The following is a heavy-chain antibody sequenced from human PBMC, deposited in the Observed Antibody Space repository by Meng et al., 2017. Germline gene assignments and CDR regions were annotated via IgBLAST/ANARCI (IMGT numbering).Heavy chain of an antibody. J-gene: IGHJ2*01. Sequence: GGSLRLSCAASGFTFSSYSMNWVRQAPGKGLEWVSSISSSSSYIYYADSVKGQFTISRDNAKNSLYLQMNSLRAEDTAVYYCARVRRQGVWYFDLWGRGTLVTVSS. D-gene: IGHD3-16*01. CDR3: ARVRRQGVWYFDL. V-gene: IGHV3-21*01. CDR2: ISSSSSYI. CDR1: GFTFSSYS.